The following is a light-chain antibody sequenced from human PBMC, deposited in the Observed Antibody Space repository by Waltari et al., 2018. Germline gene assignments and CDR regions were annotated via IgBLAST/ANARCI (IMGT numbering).Light chain of an antibody. V-gene: IGKV1-5*03. CDR2: KAS. CDR1: QNINYW. CDR3: QQYNSFPWT. J-gene: IGKJ1*01. Sequence: DIQMTQSPSTLSASVGDRVTITCRARQNINYWLAWYQQKPGKAPNLLIYKASSLESGVPSRFSGSGSGTEFTLTISSLQPGDFATYYCQQYNSFPWTFGQGPRWKSN.